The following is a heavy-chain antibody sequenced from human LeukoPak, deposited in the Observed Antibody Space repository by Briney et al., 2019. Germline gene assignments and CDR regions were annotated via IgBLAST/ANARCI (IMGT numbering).Heavy chain of an antibody. CDR1: GGTFSSYA. D-gene: IGHD5-18*01. CDR2: IIPIFGTA. V-gene: IGHV1-69*13. J-gene: IGHJ6*02. CDR3: ARGADTAMVYYYYYGMDV. Sequence: ASVKVSCKASGGTFSSYAISWVRQAPGQGLEWMGGIIPIFGTANYAQKFQGRATITADESTSTAYMELSSLRSEDTAVYYCARGADTAMVYYYYYGMDVWGQGTTVTVSS.